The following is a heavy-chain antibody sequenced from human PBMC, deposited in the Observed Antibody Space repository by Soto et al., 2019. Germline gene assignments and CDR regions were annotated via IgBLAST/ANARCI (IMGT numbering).Heavy chain of an antibody. CDR1: GFTFHDSA. Sequence: EVQLVESGGGLVQTGRSLRLSCAASGFTFHDSAMHWVRQAPGKGLEWVSSIAWDSVTLAYADSVKGRFTISRDNAQNSLYLQIKSLRAEDTAFYYCAKGAATGIFSPLDIWGQGTMVSVSS. J-gene: IGHJ3*02. V-gene: IGHV3-9*01. CDR2: IAWDSVTL. D-gene: IGHD3-9*01. CDR3: AKGAATGIFSPLDI.